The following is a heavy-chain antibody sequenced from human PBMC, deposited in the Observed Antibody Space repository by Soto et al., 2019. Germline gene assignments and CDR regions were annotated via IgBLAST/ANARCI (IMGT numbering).Heavy chain of an antibody. D-gene: IGHD3-22*01. CDR3: AREATYYYDSSGYYPLDY. Sequence: LRLSCAASGFTFSSYAMHWVRQAPGKGLEWVAVISYDGSNKYYADSVKGRFTISRDNSKNTLYLQMNSLRAEDTAVYYCAREATYYYDSSGYYPLDYWGQGTLVTVSS. CDR2: ISYDGSNK. V-gene: IGHV3-30-3*01. J-gene: IGHJ4*02. CDR1: GFTFSSYA.